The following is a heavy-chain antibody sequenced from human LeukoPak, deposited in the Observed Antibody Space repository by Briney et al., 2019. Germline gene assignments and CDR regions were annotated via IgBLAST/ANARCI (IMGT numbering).Heavy chain of an antibody. J-gene: IGHJ4*02. CDR3: SRSLEY. V-gene: IGHV3-7*01. CDR1: GFTFSHYW. CDR2: INLDGSVK. Sequence: GGSLRLSCTASGFTFSHYWMDWVRQAPGKGLEWVANINLDGSVKYYVDSVKGRFTISRDNTKNSLSLRMDSLRDDDTAVYYCSRSLEYSGQGTLVTVSS.